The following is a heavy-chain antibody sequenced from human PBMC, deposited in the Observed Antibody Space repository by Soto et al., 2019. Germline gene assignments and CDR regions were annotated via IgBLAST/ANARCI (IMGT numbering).Heavy chain of an antibody. D-gene: IGHD6-6*01. V-gene: IGHV1-58*02. Sequence: SVKVSCKASGFTFTSSAMQGVRQARGQRLEWIGWIVVGSGNTNYAQKFQERVTISRDNSKNTLYLQMNSLRAEDTAVYYCARGPSIAARRYYYYGMNVWGQGTTVTVSS. CDR1: GFTFTSSA. J-gene: IGHJ6*02. CDR2: IVVGSGNT. CDR3: ARGPSIAARRYYYYGMNV.